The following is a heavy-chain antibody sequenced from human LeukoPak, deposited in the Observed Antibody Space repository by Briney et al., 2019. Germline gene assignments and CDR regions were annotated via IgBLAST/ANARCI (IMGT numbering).Heavy chain of an antibody. CDR2: IRYDGSNK. Sequence: GGSLRLSCAASGFTFSSYGMHWVRQAPGKGLEWVAFIRYDGSNKYYADSVKGRFTISRDNSKNTLYLQMNSLRAEDTAVYYCARRTYYYDSSGYHYFDYWGQGTLVTVSS. D-gene: IGHD3-22*01. CDR3: ARRTYYYDSSGYHYFDY. V-gene: IGHV3-30*02. CDR1: GFTFSSYG. J-gene: IGHJ4*02.